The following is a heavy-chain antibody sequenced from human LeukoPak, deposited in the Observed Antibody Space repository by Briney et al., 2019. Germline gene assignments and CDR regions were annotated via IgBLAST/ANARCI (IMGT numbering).Heavy chain of an antibody. V-gene: IGHV5-51*01. CDR3: ARHFHSLDYYDSSGYYLNAFDI. J-gene: IGHJ3*02. D-gene: IGHD3-22*01. CDR1: GYSFTNFW. Sequence: GESLKISCKGSGYSFTNFWIGWVRQMPGKGLEWMGIIYLGDSDTRDSPSFQGQITIPADKSISTAYLQWSSLKASDTAMYYCARHFHSLDYYDSSGYYLNAFDIWGQGTMVTVSS. CDR2: IYLGDSDT.